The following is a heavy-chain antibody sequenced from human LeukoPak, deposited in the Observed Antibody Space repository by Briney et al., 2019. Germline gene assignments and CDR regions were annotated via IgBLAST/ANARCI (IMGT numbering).Heavy chain of an antibody. J-gene: IGHJ5*02. CDR3: ARDLVAAAATNWFDP. D-gene: IGHD6-13*01. CDR2: ISAYNGNT. V-gene: IGHV1-18*01. Sequence: ASVKVSCKASGYTFTSYGISWVRQAPGQGLEWMGWISAYNGNTNYAQKLQGRVTMATDTSTSTAYMELRSLRSDDTAVYYCARDLVAAAATNWFDPWGQGTLVTVPS. CDR1: GYTFTSYG.